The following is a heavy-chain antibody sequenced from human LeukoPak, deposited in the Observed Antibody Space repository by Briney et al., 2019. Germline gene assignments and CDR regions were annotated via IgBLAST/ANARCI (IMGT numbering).Heavy chain of an antibody. J-gene: IGHJ6*03. CDR1: GFTFSSYA. Sequence: GGSLRLSCAASGFTFSSYAMSWVRQAPGKGLEWVSAISGSGGSTYYADSVKGRFTISRDNSKNTLYLQMNSLRAEDTAVYYCAKRYCSSTSCYRPYYYYMDVWGKGTTVTVSS. V-gene: IGHV3-23*01. CDR3: AKRYCSSTSCYRPYYYYMDV. D-gene: IGHD2-2*02. CDR2: ISGSGGST.